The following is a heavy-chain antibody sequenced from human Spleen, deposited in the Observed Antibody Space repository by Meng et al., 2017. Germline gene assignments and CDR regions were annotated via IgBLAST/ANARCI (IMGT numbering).Heavy chain of an antibody. V-gene: IGHV3-23*01. CDR2: ITTSGGGGST. CDR1: GFTFSSYA. Sequence: GGSLRLSCAASGFTFSSYAMNWVRQPPGKGLEWVSTITTSGGGGSTYYADSVKGRFTISRDNSKNTLYLQMNSLRAEDTAVYYCARDSGSGSYFYYYGMDVWGQGTTVTVSS. J-gene: IGHJ6*02. CDR3: ARDSGSGSYFYYYGMDV. D-gene: IGHD1-26*01.